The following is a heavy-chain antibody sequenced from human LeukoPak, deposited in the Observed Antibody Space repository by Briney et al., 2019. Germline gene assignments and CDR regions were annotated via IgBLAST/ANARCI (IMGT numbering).Heavy chain of an antibody. CDR1: GGSFSGYY. D-gene: IGHD6-13*01. J-gene: IGHJ5*02. V-gene: IGHV4-34*01. CDR3: ARARTRYSSSWYMSWFDP. Sequence: SETLSLTCAVYGGSFSGYYWSWIRQPPGKGRDGIGEINHSGSTNYNPSLKSRVTISVDPSKNQFSLKLSSVTAPATAVYYCARARTRYSSSWYMSWFDPWGQGTLVTVSS. CDR2: INHSGST.